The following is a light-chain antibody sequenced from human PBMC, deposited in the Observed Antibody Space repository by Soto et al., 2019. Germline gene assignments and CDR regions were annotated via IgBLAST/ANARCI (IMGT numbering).Light chain of an antibody. CDR3: PQSYSLPRT. CDR2: AAS. V-gene: IGKV1-39*01. J-gene: IGKJ1*01. CDR1: QSVSGS. Sequence: DIQMTQSPSSLSASVGDRVTITCRASQSVSGSLSWYQQKPGKAPNLLIYAASSLQSGVPSRFSGSGSWTDFTLTIRTLHPEEFATYYCPQSYSLPRTFGQGTKVEVK.